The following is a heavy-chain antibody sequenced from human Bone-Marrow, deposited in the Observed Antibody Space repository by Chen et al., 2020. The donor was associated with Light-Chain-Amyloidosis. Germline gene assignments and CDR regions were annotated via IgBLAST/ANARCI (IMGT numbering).Heavy chain of an antibody. Sequence: EVQLEQSGPKVKKPGEALKITCKGSGYTFPNYWIGWVRQMPGKGLEWMWVISPDASDARYSPSFEGQVTISADKSLTTAYLQWRSLKASDTAMYYCARRRDGYNFDYWGQGTLVTVSS. CDR1: GYTFPNYW. J-gene: IGHJ4*02. D-gene: IGHD5-12*01. V-gene: IGHV5-51*01. CDR3: ARRRDGYNFDY. CDR2: ISPDASDA.